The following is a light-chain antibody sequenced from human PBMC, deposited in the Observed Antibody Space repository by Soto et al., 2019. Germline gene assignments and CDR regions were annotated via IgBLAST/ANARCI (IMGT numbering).Light chain of an antibody. CDR2: GAS. V-gene: IGKV3-20*01. Sequence: ESVLTQSPGTLSLSPGERATLSCRASQSVSRNYLAWYQHKPGQAPRLLIYGASSRATGIPDRFSGSGSGTDFTLTISRLEPEDFAVYYCQHYGSSLSITFGQGTRLKIK. CDR3: QHYGSSLSIT. CDR1: QSVSRNY. J-gene: IGKJ5*01.